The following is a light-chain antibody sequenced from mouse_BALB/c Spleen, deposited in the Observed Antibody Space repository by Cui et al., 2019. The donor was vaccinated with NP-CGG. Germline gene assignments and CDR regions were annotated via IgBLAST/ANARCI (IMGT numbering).Light chain of an antibody. CDR3: ALWYSNHWV. CDR2: GTN. Sequence: QAVVTQEFALTTSPGEIVTLACRSSTGACTTRNYANWVQEKPDHLFTGLIGGTNNRAPGVPARFSGSLIGDRAALTSTGAQTEDEAIYFCALWYSNHWVFGGGTKLPVL. CDR1: TGACTTRNY. J-gene: IGLJ1*01. V-gene: IGLV1*01.